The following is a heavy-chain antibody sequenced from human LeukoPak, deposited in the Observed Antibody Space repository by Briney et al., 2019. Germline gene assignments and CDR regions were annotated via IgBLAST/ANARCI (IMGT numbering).Heavy chain of an antibody. CDR3: ARDLGVTGFWFDP. J-gene: IGHJ5*02. V-gene: IGHV3-21*01. CDR2: ISSSSYI. D-gene: IGHD3-3*01. Sequence: PGGSLRLSCAASGFTFSSYSMNWVRQAPGKGLEWVSSISSSSYIYYADSVKGRFTISRDNAKNSLYLQMNSLRAEDTAVYYCARDLGVTGFWFDPWGQGTLVTVSS. CDR1: GFTFSSYS.